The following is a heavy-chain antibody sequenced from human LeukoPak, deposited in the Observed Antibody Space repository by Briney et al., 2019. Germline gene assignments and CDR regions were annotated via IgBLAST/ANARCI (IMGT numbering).Heavy chain of an antibody. CDR3: ARAPSMIVVVNLDY. CDR1: GFTFGDYA. CDR2: ISYDGSNK. Sequence: GGSLRLSCTASGFTFGDYAMTWVRQAPGKGLEWVAVISYDGSNKYYADSVKGRFTISRDNSKNTLYLQMNSLRAEDTAVYYCARAPSMIVVVNLDYWGQGTLVTVSS. J-gene: IGHJ4*02. D-gene: IGHD3-22*01. V-gene: IGHV3-30*04.